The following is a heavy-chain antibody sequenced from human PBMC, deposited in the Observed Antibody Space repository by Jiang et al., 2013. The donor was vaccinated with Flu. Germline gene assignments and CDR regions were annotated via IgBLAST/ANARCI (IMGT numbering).Heavy chain of an antibody. V-gene: IGHV4-39*07. J-gene: IGHJ4*02. D-gene: IGHD3-10*01. CDR2: IYYSGTT. CDR1: GGSIISEKSY. Sequence: GLVKPSETLSLRCSVSGGSIISEKSYWGWIRQPPAKGLEWIGSIYYSGTTYYNPPLKSRVTMSVDTSKKQFSLRLTSVTAADTAVYYCASQHWDHGVGSYYMSHWGQGALVTVSS. CDR3: ASQHWDHGVGSYYMSH.